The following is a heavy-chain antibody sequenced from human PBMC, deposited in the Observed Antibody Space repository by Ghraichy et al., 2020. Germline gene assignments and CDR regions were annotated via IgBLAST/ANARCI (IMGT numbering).Heavy chain of an antibody. J-gene: IGHJ5*02. V-gene: IGHV3-15*01. Sequence: GGSLRLSCAASGVTFSNAWMSWVRQAPGKGLEWVGRIKSKTDGGTTDYAAPVKGRFTISRDDSKNTLYLQMNSLKTEDIAVYYCTTGLLGAVAGTGGSWGQGTLVTVSS. CDR2: IKSKTDGGTT. D-gene: IGHD6-19*01. CDR3: TTGLLGAVAGTGGS. CDR1: GVTFSNAW.